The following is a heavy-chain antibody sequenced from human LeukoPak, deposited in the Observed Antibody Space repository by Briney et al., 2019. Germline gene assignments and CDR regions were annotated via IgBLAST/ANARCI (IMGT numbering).Heavy chain of an antibody. V-gene: IGHV3-48*01. CDR3: ASQLGDASDI. Sequence: GGSLRLSCAASGFTFSSYEMNWVRQAPGKGLEWVSYISSSSSTIYYADSVKGRFTISRDNGKNSLYLQMNSLRAEDTAVYYCASQLGDASDIWGQGTMVTVSS. J-gene: IGHJ3*02. D-gene: IGHD6-13*01. CDR2: ISSSSSTI. CDR1: GFTFSSYE.